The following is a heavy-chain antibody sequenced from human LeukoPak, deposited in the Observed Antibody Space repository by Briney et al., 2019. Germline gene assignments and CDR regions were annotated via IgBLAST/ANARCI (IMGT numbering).Heavy chain of an antibody. Sequence: GASVKVSCKASGYTFTSYAMHWVRQAPGQRLEWMGWINAGNGNTKYSQKFQGRVTITRDTSASTAYMELSSLRSEDTAVYYCARDQGTWYYDSSGYSPLDYWGQGTLVTVSS. CDR2: INAGNGNT. CDR1: GYTFTSYA. J-gene: IGHJ4*02. V-gene: IGHV1-3*01. CDR3: ARDQGTWYYDSSGYSPLDY. D-gene: IGHD3-22*01.